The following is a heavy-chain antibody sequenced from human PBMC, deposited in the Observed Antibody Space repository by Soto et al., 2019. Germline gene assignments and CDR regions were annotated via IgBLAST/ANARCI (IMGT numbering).Heavy chain of an antibody. CDR2: IYSGGNT. J-gene: IGHJ4*02. Sequence: EVQLVESGGGLVQPGGSLRLSCAASGFTVSSTYMTWIRQAPAKGLEWVSGIYSGGNTYYADSVKGRFTISRDNSKNTVYLQMNSLRAEDTAVYYCARKEVSSVHYWGQGTPVTVSA. CDR1: GFTVSSTY. D-gene: IGHD3-16*02. V-gene: IGHV3-66*01. CDR3: ARKEVSSVHY.